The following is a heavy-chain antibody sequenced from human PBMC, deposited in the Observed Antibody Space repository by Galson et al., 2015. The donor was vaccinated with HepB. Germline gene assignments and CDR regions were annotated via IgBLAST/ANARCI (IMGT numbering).Heavy chain of an antibody. CDR3: ARDYGSGTYYNYYQYIDV. J-gene: IGHJ6*03. Sequence: SLRLSCAASGFAFSRHAMSWVRQAPGKGLEWVSAISGSDDSTYFADSGKGRFSIFRDNSKNTLYLQLNSLRAEDTAVYYCARDYGSGTYYNYYQYIDVWGKGTTVTVSS. V-gene: IGHV3-23*01. CDR1: GFAFSRHA. CDR2: ISGSDDST. D-gene: IGHD3-10*01.